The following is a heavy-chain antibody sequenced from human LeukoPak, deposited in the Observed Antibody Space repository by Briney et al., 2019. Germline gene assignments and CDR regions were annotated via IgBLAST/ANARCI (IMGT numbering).Heavy chain of an antibody. J-gene: IGHJ3*02. V-gene: IGHV3-30*02. CDR1: GFTFSSYG. Sequence: PGGSLRLSCAASGFTFSSYGMHWVRQAPGKGLEWVAFIRYDGSNKYYADSVKGRFTISRDNAKNSLYLQMNSLRAEDTALYYCAKDGARITIFGDDAFDIWGQGTMVTVSS. CDR3: AKDGARITIFGDDAFDI. D-gene: IGHD3-9*01. CDR2: IRYDGSNK.